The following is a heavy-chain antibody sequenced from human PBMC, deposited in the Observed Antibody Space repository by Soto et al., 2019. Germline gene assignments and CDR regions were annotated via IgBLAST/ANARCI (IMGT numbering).Heavy chain of an antibody. CDR2: ISRSSSYI. Sequence: GGSLRLSCAASGFTFSSYSMNWVRQAPGKGLEWVSSISRSSSYIYYADSVKGRFTISRDNAKNSLYLQMNSLRAEDTAVYYCARWGGYSGYDYYYYGMDVWGQGTTVTVSS. V-gene: IGHV3-21*01. CDR1: GFTFSSYS. CDR3: ARWGGYSGYDYYYYGMDV. J-gene: IGHJ6*02. D-gene: IGHD5-12*01.